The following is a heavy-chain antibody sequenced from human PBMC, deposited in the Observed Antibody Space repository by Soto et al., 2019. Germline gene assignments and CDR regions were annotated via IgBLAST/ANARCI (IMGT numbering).Heavy chain of an antibody. CDR3: ARAYSSSWYYFDY. CDR1: GGSISSGGYY. CDR2: IYYSGST. V-gene: IGHV4-31*03. Sequence: TSETLSLTCTVSGGSISSGGYYWSWIRQHPGKGLEWIGYIYYSGSTYYNPSLKSRVTISVDTSKNQFSLKLSSVTAADTAVYYCARAYSSSWYYFDYWGQGTLVTVSS. J-gene: IGHJ4*02. D-gene: IGHD6-13*01.